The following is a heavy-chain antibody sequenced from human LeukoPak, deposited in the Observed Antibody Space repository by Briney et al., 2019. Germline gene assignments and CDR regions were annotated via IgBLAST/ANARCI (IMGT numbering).Heavy chain of an antibody. D-gene: IGHD5-18*01. J-gene: IGHJ4*02. CDR3: ARAVSGYIYGYGY. V-gene: IGHV3-7*02. CDR2: IKQDGSEK. Sequence: GGSLRLSCAASGFTFSTYWMSWVRQAPGKGLEWVANIKQDGSEKYYVDSVKGRFTLSRDNAKKSLYLQMNSLRAEDTAVYYCARAVSGYIYGYGYWGQGTPVTVSS. CDR1: GFTFSTYW.